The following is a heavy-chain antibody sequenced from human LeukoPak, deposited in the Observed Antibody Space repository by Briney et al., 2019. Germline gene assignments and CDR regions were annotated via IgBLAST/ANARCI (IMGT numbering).Heavy chain of an antibody. J-gene: IGHJ3*02. Sequence: SETLSLTCTVSGGSVSSSYWSWIRQPPGKGLEYIGYIYYSGSTNYNPSLKSRVTISVDTSKNQFSLKLSSVTAADTAVYYCARDGGVDMRYSYGSFGAFDIWGQGTKVTVSS. CDR3: ARDGGVDMRYSYGSFGAFDI. CDR1: GGSVSSSY. CDR2: IYYSGST. V-gene: IGHV4-59*02. D-gene: IGHD5-18*01.